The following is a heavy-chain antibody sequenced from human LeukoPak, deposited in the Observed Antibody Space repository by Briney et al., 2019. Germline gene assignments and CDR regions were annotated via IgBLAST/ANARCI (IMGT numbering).Heavy chain of an antibody. V-gene: IGHV3-7*03. J-gene: IGHJ4*02. Sequence: GGSLRLSCVASGFTFSSSWMSWVRQAPGKGLEWVANIRQDGSEKSYVESVRGRFTISRDNAKNSLYLQLNSLRAEDTALYYCARDNPPDYWGQGTLVTVSS. CDR2: IRQDGSEK. CDR3: ARDNPPDY. CDR1: GFTFSSSW.